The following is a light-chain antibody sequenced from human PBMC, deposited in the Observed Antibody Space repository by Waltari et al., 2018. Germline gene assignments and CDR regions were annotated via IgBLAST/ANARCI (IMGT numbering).Light chain of an antibody. V-gene: IGLV3-21*02. CDR1: NIGRKS. J-gene: IGLJ2*01. CDR3: QVWDSSTDSVV. Sequence: SYELTQPPSLSVSPGQTASVPCGGNNIGRKSAHWYQQKPGRAPVLVAYDNSVRPSGIPERFSGSNSGNTATLTINRVEAGDEADYFCQVWDSSTDSVVFGGGTKLAVL. CDR2: DNS.